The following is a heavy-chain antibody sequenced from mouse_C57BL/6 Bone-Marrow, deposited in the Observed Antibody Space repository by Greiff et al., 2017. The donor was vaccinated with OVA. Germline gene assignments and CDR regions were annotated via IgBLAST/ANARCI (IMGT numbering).Heavy chain of an antibody. CDR1: GFSLTSYG. CDR2: IWSGGST. V-gene: IGHV2-2*01. CDR3: ARKFDYGLYYAMDY. J-gene: IGHJ4*01. D-gene: IGHD2-4*01. Sequence: VKLVESGPSLVQPSQSLSITCTVSGFSLTSYGVHWVRQSPGKGLEWLGVIWSGGSTDYNAAFISRLSISQDNSKSQVFFKMNSLQADDTAIYYCARKFDYGLYYAMDYWGQGTSVTVSS.